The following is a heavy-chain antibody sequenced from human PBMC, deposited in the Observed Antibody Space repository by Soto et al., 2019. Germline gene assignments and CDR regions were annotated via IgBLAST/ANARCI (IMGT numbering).Heavy chain of an antibody. CDR2: IYYSGST. CDR3: ARAVHYYDSSGYYPAVFDY. CDR1: GGSISSGDYY. V-gene: IGHV4-30-4*01. D-gene: IGHD3-22*01. J-gene: IGHJ4*02. Sequence: SETLSLTCTVSGGSISSGDYYWSWIRQPPGKGLEWIGYIYYSGSTYYNPSLKSRVTISVDTSKNQFSLKLSSVTAADTAVYYCARAVHYYDSSGYYPAVFDYWGQGTLVTVSS.